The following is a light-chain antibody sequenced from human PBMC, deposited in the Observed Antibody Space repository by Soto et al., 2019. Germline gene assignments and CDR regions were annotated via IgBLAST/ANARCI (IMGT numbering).Light chain of an antibody. CDR3: QQYNSYPFT. Sequence: DIPMTQSPSTLSASVGDRVTITCRASQSISSWLAWYQQKPRKAPKLLIYKASSLESGVPSRFSGSGSGTEFTVTISSLQPDDFATYYCQQYNSYPFTFGGGTKVEIK. CDR2: KAS. J-gene: IGKJ4*01. V-gene: IGKV1-5*03. CDR1: QSISSW.